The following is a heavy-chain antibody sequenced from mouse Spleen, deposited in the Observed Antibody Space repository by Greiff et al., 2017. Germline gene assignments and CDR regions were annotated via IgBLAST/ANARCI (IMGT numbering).Heavy chain of an antibody. Sequence: EVQLQQSGPELVKPGASVKISCKASGYTFTDYYMNWVKQSHGKSLEWIGDINPNNGGTSYNQKFKGKATLTVDKSSSTAYMELRSLTSEDSAVYYCARGYDGYYWGQGTLVTVSA. CDR2: INPNNGGT. CDR3: ARGYDGYY. V-gene: IGHV1-26*01. CDR1: GYTFTDYY. J-gene: IGHJ3*01. D-gene: IGHD2-3*01.